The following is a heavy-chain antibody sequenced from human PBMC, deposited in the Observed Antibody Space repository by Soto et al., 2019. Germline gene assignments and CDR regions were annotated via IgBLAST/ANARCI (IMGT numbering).Heavy chain of an antibody. CDR2: IIPIFGTA. D-gene: IGHD3-22*01. J-gene: IGHJ4*02. V-gene: IGHV1-69*13. CDR1: GGTFSSYA. CDR3: AREPSPYYYDSSGYGSY. Sequence: SVKVSCKASGGTFSSYAISWVRQAPGQGLEWMGGIIPIFGTANYAQKFQGRVTITADESTSTAYMELSSLRSEDTAVYYCAREPSPYYYDSSGYGSYWGQGTLVTVSS.